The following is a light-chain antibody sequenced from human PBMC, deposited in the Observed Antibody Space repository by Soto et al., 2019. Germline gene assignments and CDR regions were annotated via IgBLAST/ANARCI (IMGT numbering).Light chain of an antibody. CDR3: QQFYDLPIT. Sequence: DIQMTQSPSSLSASVEDRVIITCRASQSISNHLNWYQQKPGKAPKLMIYDASKLQTGVPSRFSGRGSGKDFTFTISSLQPDDSGTYYCQQFYDLPITFGQGTRLEIK. CDR2: DAS. V-gene: IGKV1-33*01. J-gene: IGKJ5*01. CDR1: QSISNH.